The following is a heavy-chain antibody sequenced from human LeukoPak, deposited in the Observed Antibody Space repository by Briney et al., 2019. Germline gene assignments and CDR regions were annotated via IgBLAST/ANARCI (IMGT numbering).Heavy chain of an antibody. CDR1: GFTFSGSA. J-gene: IGHJ4*02. V-gene: IGHV3-73*01. Sequence: PGGSLRLSCAASGFTFSGSAMHWVRQASGKGLEWVGRIRSKANSYATAYAASVKGRFTISRDDSKNTAYLQMNSLKTADTAVYYCTRRSGIYLDFDYWGQGSLVTGSS. D-gene: IGHD1-26*01. CDR2: IRSKANSYAT. CDR3: TRRSGIYLDFDY.